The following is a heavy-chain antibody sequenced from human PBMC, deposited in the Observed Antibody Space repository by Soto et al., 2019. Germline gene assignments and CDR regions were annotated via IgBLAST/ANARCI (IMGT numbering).Heavy chain of an antibody. D-gene: IGHD3-16*01. Sequence: QVQLVQSGAEVKKPGSSVKVSCKASGGTFSSYAISWVRQAPGQGLEWMGGIIPIFGTANYAQKFQGRVTITADESTSTAYMERSSLRSEDTAVYYCARTGSIAEGGGFDYWGQGTLVTVSS. CDR1: GGTFSSYA. CDR3: ARTGSIAEGGGFDY. CDR2: IIPIFGTA. V-gene: IGHV1-69*12. J-gene: IGHJ4*02.